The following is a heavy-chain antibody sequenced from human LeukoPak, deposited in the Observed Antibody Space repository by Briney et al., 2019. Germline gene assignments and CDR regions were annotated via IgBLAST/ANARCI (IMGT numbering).Heavy chain of an antibody. Sequence: GGSLRLSCAASGFTFTTYAMNWIRQAPGKGLEWVSAIGASGGDTYYLDSVKGRFTISRDNSQSTLSLQMNSLRADDTAVYYCATGLRPSRPYFHFWGQGTLVTVSS. V-gene: IGHV3-23*01. J-gene: IGHJ4*02. CDR1: GFTFTTYA. CDR3: ATGLRPSRPYFHF. CDR2: IGASGGDT.